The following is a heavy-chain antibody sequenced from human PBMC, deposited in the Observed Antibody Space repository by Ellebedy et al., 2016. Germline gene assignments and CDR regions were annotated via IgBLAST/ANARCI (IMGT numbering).Heavy chain of an antibody. J-gene: IGHJ4*02. CDR1: GYTFTSYA. CDR3: ARTTMVRGVIGAKLDY. V-gene: IGHV1-3*01. CDR2: INAGNGNT. D-gene: IGHD3-10*01. Sequence: ASVKVSCKASGYTFTSYAMHWVRQAPGQRLEWMGWINAGNGNTKYSQKFQGRVTITRDTSASTAYMELSSLRPEDTAVYYCARTTMVRGVIGAKLDYWGQGTLVTVSS.